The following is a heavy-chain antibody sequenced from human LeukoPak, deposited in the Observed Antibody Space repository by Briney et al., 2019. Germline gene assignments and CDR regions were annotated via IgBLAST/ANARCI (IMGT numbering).Heavy chain of an antibody. Sequence: PSETLSLTCTVSGGSISSSSYFWGWVRQPPGKGLDWIGTIYYSGSTYYNASLQSRVTISVDTSQKQFSLKLNSVTAADTAVYYCARLLYGSGRVRYFDLWGRGTLVTVSS. CDR2: IYYSGST. CDR1: GGSISSSSYF. D-gene: IGHD3-10*01. V-gene: IGHV4-39*01. CDR3: ARLLYGSGRVRYFDL. J-gene: IGHJ2*01.